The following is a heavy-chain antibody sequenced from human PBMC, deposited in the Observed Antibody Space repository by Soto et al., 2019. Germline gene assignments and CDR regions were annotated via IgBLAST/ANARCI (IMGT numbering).Heavy chain of an antibody. CDR1: GGSISSGDYY. CDR3: GRVVEGATRHTDPDS. CDR2: IYYSGTT. V-gene: IGHV4-30-4*01. D-gene: IGHD2-21*01. Sequence: PSETLSLTCTVSGGSISSGDYYWSWIRQPPGKGLEWIGYIYYSGTTYYNPSLKSRVTISVDTANNQVSLRMRSLTAADTAFYYCGRVVEGATRHTDPDSWGQGILVTVSS. J-gene: IGHJ5*01.